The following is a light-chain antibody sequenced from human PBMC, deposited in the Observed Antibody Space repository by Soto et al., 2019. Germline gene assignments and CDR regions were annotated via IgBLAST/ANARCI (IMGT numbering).Light chain of an antibody. CDR3: QQYASSPWT. CDR2: GAS. J-gene: IGKJ1*01. CDR1: QSVTSNY. Sequence: EIVLTQSPGTLSLSPGERATLSCRASQSVTSNYLAWYQQKHGQAPSLLIYGASARAAGIPDRFSGSGTGTDFALTISGLEPEDFTVYFCQQYASSPWTFGQGTKV. V-gene: IGKV3-20*01.